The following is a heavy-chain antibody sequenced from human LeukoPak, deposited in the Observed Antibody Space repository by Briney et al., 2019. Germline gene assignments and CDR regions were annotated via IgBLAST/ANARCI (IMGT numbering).Heavy chain of an antibody. CDR3: ARDGISHSIDY. Sequence: GGTLTLSCAGSGCSFSSYSLHWVREAPGKGLEWVAVISYDGSNKYYADSVKGRFTISRDNPKNMLYLQMTSLRAEDTAVYYCARDGISHSIDYWGQGTLVTVSS. D-gene: IGHD2-15*01. CDR2: ISYDGSNK. V-gene: IGHV3-30-3*01. CDR1: GCSFSSYS. J-gene: IGHJ4*02.